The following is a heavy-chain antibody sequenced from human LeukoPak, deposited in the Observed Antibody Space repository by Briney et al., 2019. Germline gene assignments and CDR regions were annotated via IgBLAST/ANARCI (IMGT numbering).Heavy chain of an antibody. CDR1: GFTLRDYY. CDR3: ARSSSYFTYFDL. J-gene: IGHJ2*01. D-gene: IGHD2/OR15-2a*01. CDR2: MSSTGNTI. V-gene: IGHV3-11*04. Sequence: GGSLRLSCAASGFTLRDYYMSWIRQAPGKGLEWISYMSSTGNTIYYAESVKGRFTVSRDSANNSMSLQMTSLRAEDSAVYYSARSSSYFTYFDLWGRDTLVTVSS.